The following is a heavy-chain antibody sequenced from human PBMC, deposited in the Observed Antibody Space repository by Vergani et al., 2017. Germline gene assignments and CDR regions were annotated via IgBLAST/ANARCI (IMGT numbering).Heavy chain of an antibody. CDR3: ATTPPFYCGGDCYPDY. CDR1: GFTVSSNY. Sequence: EVQLVESGGGLVQPGGSLRLSCAASGFTVSSNYMSWVRQAPGKGLEWVSVIYSGGSTYYADSVKGRFTISRHNSKNTLYLQMNSLRAEDTAVYYCATTPPFYCGGDCYPDYWGQGTLVTVSS. J-gene: IGHJ4*02. D-gene: IGHD2-21*02. CDR2: IYSGGST. V-gene: IGHV3-53*04.